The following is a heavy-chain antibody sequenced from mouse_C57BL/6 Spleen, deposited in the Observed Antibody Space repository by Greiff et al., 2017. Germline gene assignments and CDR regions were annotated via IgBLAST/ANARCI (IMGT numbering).Heavy chain of an antibody. D-gene: IGHD1-1*01. J-gene: IGHJ3*01. CDR2: IYPGNSDT. CDR1: GYTFTSYW. V-gene: IGHV1-5*01. Sequence: EVKLVESGTVLARPGASVKMSCKTSGYTFTSYWMHWVKQRPGQGLEWIGAIYPGNSDTSYNQKFKGKAKLTAVTSASTAYMELSSLTNEDSAVYYCTNPHYYGSSPWFAYWGQGTLVTVSA. CDR3: TNPHYYGSSPWFAY.